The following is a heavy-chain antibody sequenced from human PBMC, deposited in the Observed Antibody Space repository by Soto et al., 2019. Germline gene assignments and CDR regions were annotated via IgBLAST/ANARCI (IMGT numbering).Heavy chain of an antibody. D-gene: IGHD6-6*01. Sequence: SETLSLICTVSGGSISSSSYYWVWIRQPPGKGLEWIGSIYYSGSTYYNPSLKSRVTISVDTSKNQFSLKLSSVTAADTAVYYCARPGGSSSYFDYWGQGTLVTVSS. CDR1: GGSISSSSYY. J-gene: IGHJ4*02. CDR2: IYYSGST. CDR3: ARPGGSSSYFDY. V-gene: IGHV4-39*01.